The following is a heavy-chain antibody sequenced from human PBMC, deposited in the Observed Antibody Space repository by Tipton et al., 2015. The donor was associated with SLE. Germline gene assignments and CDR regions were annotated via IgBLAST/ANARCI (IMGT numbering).Heavy chain of an antibody. Sequence: TLSLTCTVSNGSIRSSPYYWGWIRQSPGKGLEWVGSIYYSGSTYYNPSLKSRVTISVDTSRNQCSLNLTSVTAADTAVYYCARGPYYYMDVWGKGTTVTVSS. J-gene: IGHJ6*03. CDR3: ARGPYYYMDV. V-gene: IGHV4-39*07. CDR2: IYYSGST. CDR1: NGSIRSSPYY.